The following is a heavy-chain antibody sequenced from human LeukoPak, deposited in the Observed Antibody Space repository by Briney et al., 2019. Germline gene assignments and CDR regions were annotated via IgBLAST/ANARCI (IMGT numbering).Heavy chain of an antibody. V-gene: IGHV3-13*01. CDR2: IGTAGDT. CDR1: GFTFSSYD. Sequence: AGSLRLSCAASGFTFSSYDMHWVRQATGKGLEWVSGIGTAGDTYYPGSVKGRFTISRENAKNSLYLQMNSLRAGDTAVYYCARVKSYSSGGLDAFDIWGQGTMVTVSS. J-gene: IGHJ3*02. CDR3: ARVKSYSSGGLDAFDI. D-gene: IGHD6-19*01.